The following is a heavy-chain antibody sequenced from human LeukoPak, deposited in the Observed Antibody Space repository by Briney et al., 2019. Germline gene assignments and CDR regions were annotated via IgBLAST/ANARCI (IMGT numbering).Heavy chain of an antibody. CDR1: GCTFSSYS. J-gene: IGHJ5*02. Sequence: GGALRLSCAASGCTFSSYSMNWVRQAPGKGLEWVSSISSSSSYIYYADSVKGRFTISRDNAKNSLYLQMNSLRAEDTAVYYCARDHGHKRPLTFDPWGQGTLVTVSS. CDR3: ARDHGHKRPLTFDP. CDR2: ISSSSSYI. D-gene: IGHD4-17*01. V-gene: IGHV3-21*01.